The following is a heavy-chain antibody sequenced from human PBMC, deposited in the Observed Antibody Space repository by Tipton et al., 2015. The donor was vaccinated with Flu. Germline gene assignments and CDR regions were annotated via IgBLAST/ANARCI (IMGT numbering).Heavy chain of an antibody. D-gene: IGHD3-10*01. CDR3: ARGSGSGTFVIFDF. V-gene: IGHV4-4*07. Sequence: TLSLTCTVSGGSLSSFYWTWIRQSAGKGLEWIGRVYSSGTTNFNPSLKSRLTMSLDASKNQFPLTLNSVTAADTAVYYCARGSGSGTFVIFDFWGQGTLVTVSS. CDR2: VYSSGTT. CDR1: GGSLSSFY. J-gene: IGHJ5*01.